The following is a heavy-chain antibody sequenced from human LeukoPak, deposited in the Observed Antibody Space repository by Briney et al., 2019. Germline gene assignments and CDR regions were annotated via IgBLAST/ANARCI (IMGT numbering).Heavy chain of an antibody. CDR2: ISSSSSYI. Sequence: GGSLRLPCAASGFTFSSYAMHWVRQAPGKGLEWVSSISSSSSYIYYADSVKGRFTISRDNAKNSLYLQMNSLRAEDTAVYYCARDFRRYFYDSSGYTSDAFDIWGQGTMVTVSS. CDR1: GFTFSSYA. CDR3: ARDFRRYFYDSSGYTSDAFDI. D-gene: IGHD3-22*01. V-gene: IGHV3-21*01. J-gene: IGHJ3*02.